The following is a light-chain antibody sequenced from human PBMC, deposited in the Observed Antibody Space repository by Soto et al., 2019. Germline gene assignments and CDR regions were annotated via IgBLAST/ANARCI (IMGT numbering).Light chain of an antibody. V-gene: IGKV3-15*01. Sequence: EIVMTQSPATLSVSPGERAPLSCRASQSVSSDLAWFQQKPGQAPRLLVYGVSTRATGIPARFSGSGSGTEFTLTISSLQSEDFAIYYCQQYNSWPPAWTFGQGTKVEI. CDR3: QQYNSWPPAWT. J-gene: IGKJ1*01. CDR2: GVS. CDR1: QSVSSD.